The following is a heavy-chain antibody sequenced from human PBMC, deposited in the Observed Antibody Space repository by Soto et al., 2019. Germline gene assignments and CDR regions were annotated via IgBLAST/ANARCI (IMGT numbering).Heavy chain of an antibody. D-gene: IGHD1-26*01. CDR3: ARDLGSSGSYF. CDR1: GFTFSSYA. CDR2: IGGSGSPT. J-gene: IGHJ4*02. Sequence: EVKLLESGGGLIQRGGSLRLSCAASGFTFSSYAMSWVRQAPGKGLEWVAGIGGSGSPTYYADSVKGRFIISRDNFRNTLYLQMNSLTGEDTAVLYCARDLGSSGSYFWGQGTLVTVSS. V-gene: IGHV3-23*01.